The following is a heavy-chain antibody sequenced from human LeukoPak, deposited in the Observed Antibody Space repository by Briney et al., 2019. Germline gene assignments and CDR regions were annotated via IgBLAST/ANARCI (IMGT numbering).Heavy chain of an antibody. Sequence: SETLSLTCTVSGGSIRSYYWSWIRQPPGRGLEWIGYVYSSGSTNYNPSLKSRVTISVDTSKNQFSLKLSSVTAADTAVYYCARVLYCGGDCRLFDSWGQGTLVTVSS. CDR2: VYSSGST. CDR3: ARVLYCGGDCRLFDS. V-gene: IGHV4-59*01. CDR1: GGSIRSYY. D-gene: IGHD2-21*02. J-gene: IGHJ4*02.